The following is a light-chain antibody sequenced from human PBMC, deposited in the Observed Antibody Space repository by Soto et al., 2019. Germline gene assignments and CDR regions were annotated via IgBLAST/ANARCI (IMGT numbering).Light chain of an antibody. CDR3: QKYNGAPPWT. V-gene: IGKV1-27*01. CDR2: AAS. J-gene: IGKJ1*01. Sequence: DIQMTQSPSSLSASVGDRVTITCRASQGISNYLAWYQQKPGKVPKLLIYAASTLQSGVPSRFSGSGSGTDFTLTISSLQPGDVATYYCQKYNGAPPWTFGPGTKVDIK. CDR1: QGISNY.